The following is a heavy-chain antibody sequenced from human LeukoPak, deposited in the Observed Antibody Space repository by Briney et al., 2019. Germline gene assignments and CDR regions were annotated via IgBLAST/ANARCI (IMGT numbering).Heavy chain of an antibody. V-gene: IGHV1-18*01. Sequence: ASVKVSCKASVYSFTNCGISWVRQAPGQGLEWMGWISGFNGNANFAPKLQDRATLTTDASTSTAYMELRSLRSDDTAVYYCARDERSAAAGSAYYLDSWGQGTLVTVSS. CDR2: ISGFNGNA. J-gene: IGHJ4*02. D-gene: IGHD6-13*01. CDR3: ARDERSAAAGSAYYLDS. CDR1: VYSFTNCG.